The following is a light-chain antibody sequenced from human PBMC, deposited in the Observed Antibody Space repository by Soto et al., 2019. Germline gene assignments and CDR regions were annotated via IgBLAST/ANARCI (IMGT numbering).Light chain of an antibody. CDR1: SSNIGNNY. CDR3: GTWDSSLSAGV. J-gene: IGLJ3*02. CDR2: ENN. Sequence: QSVLTQPPSVSAAPGQKVTIFCSGSSSNIGNNYVSWYQQLPGTAPKLLIYENNKRPSGIPDRFSGSKSGTSATLGITGPQTGDEADYYCGTWDSSLSAGVFGGGTKLTVL. V-gene: IGLV1-51*02.